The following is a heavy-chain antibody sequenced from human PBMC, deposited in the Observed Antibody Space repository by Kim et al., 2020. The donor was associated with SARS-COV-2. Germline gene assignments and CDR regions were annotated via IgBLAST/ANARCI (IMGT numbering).Heavy chain of an antibody. V-gene: IGHV4-4*02. Sequence: SETLSLTCTVSGGSISSNNWCCFVRQPPEGVLGCGCIIYRGGSTYYTPSINSRTTIAVAKTKNLFSLQLTSMTAATTSFYYCAREGRLIWGGHCFDYGGR. D-gene: IGHD3-16*01. CDR3: AREGRLIWGGHCFDY. J-gene: IGHJ2*01. CDR2: IYRGGST. CDR1: GGSISSNNW.